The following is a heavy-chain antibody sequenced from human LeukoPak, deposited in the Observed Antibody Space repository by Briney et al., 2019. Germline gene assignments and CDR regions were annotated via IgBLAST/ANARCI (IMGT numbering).Heavy chain of an antibody. CDR3: AREVDYWFDP. CDR2: THYSGST. Sequence: SETLSLTCTVSGVSISGYYWSWIRQPPGKGLEWIGYTHYSGSTYYNPSLKSRVTMSVDTSKNQFSLKLTSVTTADTAVYYCAREVDYWFDPWGQGTLVTVSS. J-gene: IGHJ5*02. V-gene: IGHV4-59*01. CDR1: GVSISGYY. D-gene: IGHD2-15*01.